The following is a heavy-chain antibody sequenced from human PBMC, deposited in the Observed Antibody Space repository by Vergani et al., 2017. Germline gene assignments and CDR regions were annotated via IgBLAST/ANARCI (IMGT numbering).Heavy chain of an antibody. CDR2: ISGSGGST. Sequence: VQLVESGGGLVQPGGFLRLSCAASGFTFSSYAMSWVRQAPGKGLEWVSAISGSGGSTYYADSVKGRFTISRDNSKNTLYLQMNSLRAEDTAVYYCAKDGYGSGSYYNMGWFDPWGQGTLVTVSS. CDR3: AKDGYGSGSYYNMGWFDP. CDR1: GFTFSSYA. J-gene: IGHJ5*02. D-gene: IGHD3-10*01. V-gene: IGHV3-23*04.